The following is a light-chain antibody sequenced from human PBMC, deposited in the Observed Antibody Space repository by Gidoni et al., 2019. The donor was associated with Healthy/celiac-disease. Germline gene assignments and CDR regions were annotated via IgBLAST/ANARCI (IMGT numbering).Light chain of an antibody. Sequence: VLTQSPATLSLSPGERATLSCRASQRVSSYLAWYQQKPGQAPRLLIYDASNRATGIPARFSGSGSGTDFTLTISSLEPEDFAVYYCQQRSNWPPITFGQGTRLEIK. V-gene: IGKV3-11*01. CDR2: DAS. CDR3: QQRSNWPPIT. CDR1: QRVSSY. J-gene: IGKJ5*01.